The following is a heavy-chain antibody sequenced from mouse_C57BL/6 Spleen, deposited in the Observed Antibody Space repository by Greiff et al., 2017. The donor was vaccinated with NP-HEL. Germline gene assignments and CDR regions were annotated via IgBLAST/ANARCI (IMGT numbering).Heavy chain of an antibody. V-gene: IGHV1-76*01. Sequence: QVQLKQSRAELVRPGASVKLSCKASGYTFTDYYINWVKQRPGQGLEWIARIYPGSGNTYYNEKFKGKATLTAEKSSSTAYMQLSSLTSEDSAVYFCARRNYYGSVLDVWGTGTTVTVSS. CDR1: GYTFTDYY. CDR3: ARRNYYGSVLDV. CDR2: IYPGSGNT. D-gene: IGHD1-1*01. J-gene: IGHJ1*03.